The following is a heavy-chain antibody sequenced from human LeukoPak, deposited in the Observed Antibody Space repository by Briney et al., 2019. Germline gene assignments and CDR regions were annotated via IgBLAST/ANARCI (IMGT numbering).Heavy chain of an antibody. CDR1: GYTFTSYD. J-gene: IGHJ5*02. CDR3: ARECSGGSCYPNWFDP. V-gene: IGHV1-18*01. D-gene: IGHD2-15*01. Sequence: ASVKVSCKASGYTFTSYDINWVRQATGQGLEWMGWISAYNGNTNYAQKLQGRVTMTTDTSTSTAYMELRSLRSDDTAVYYCARECSGGSCYPNWFDPWGQGTLVTVSS. CDR2: ISAYNGNT.